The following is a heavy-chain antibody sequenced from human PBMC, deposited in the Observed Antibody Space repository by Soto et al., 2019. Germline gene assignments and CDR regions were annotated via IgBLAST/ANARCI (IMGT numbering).Heavy chain of an antibody. CDR1: GFTFSGSA. CDR2: IRSKANSYAT. CDR3: TTHRPWGFGELSPLSEDV. J-gene: IGHJ6*04. D-gene: IGHD3-10*01. V-gene: IGHV3-73*01. Sequence: GGSLRLSCAASGFTFSGSAMHWVRQASGKGLEWVGRIRSKANSYATAYAASVKGRFTISRDDSKNTAYLQMNSLKTEDTAVYYCTTHRPWGFGELSPLSEDVWGKGTTVTVSS.